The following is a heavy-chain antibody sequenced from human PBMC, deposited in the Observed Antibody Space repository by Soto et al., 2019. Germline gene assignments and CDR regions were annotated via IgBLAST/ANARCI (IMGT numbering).Heavy chain of an antibody. V-gene: IGHV1-18*01. J-gene: IGHJ5*02. CDR2: IGADNGDT. D-gene: IGHD1-1*01. Sequence: QVQLVQSGAEVKKPGASVKVSCKASGYTFSTYGFSWVRQAPGQGLEWMGWIGADNGDTNYAQNFQGRVTMTTDTSATRSYIELRSLTPDHTAVYFCSRDWKGAEGFDPWGQGTLVTVSS. CDR1: GYTFSTYG. CDR3: SRDWKGAEGFDP.